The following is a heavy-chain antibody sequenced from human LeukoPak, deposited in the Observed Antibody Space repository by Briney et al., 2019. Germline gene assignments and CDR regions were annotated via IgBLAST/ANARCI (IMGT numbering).Heavy chain of an antibody. CDR3: ARDRTKPGSLNY. CDR1: GYTFTGYY. J-gene: IGHJ4*02. V-gene: IGHV1-2*02. D-gene: IGHD3-10*01. Sequence: VASVKVSCKASGYTFTGYYMHWVRQAPGQGLEWMGWINPNSGGTNYAQKFQGRVTMTTDTSTSTAYMELRSLRSDDTAVYYCARDRTKPGSLNYWGQGTLVTVSS. CDR2: INPNSGGT.